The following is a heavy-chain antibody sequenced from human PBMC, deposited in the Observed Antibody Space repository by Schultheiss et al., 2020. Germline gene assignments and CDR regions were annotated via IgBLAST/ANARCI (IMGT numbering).Heavy chain of an antibody. D-gene: IGHD3-10*01. J-gene: IGHJ6*02. CDR1: GYTFTSYD. Sequence: ASVKVSCKASGYTFTSYDINWVRQATGQGLEWMGWMNPNSGNTGYAQKFQGRVTMTRNTSISTAYMELSSLRSEDTAVYYCARGPITMVRGVYYYYYGMDVCGQGTTVTVSS. V-gene: IGHV1-8*01. CDR2: MNPNSGNT. CDR3: ARGPITMVRGVYYYYYGMDV.